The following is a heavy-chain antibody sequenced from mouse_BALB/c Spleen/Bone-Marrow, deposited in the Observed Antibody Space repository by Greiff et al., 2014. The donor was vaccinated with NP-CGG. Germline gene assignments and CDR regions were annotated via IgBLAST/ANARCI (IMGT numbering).Heavy chain of an antibody. CDR1: GFNIKDTY. CDR3: ATYYYGSSWGFAY. J-gene: IGHJ3*01. D-gene: IGHD1-1*01. Sequence: VQLQQSGAELVKPGASVKLSCTASGFNIKDTYMHWVKQRPEQGLEWIGRIDPANGNTKYDPKFQGKATIIAGTSSNTAYLQLSSLTSEDTAVYYCATYYYGSSWGFAYWGQGTLVTVSA. CDR2: IDPANGNT. V-gene: IGHV14-3*02.